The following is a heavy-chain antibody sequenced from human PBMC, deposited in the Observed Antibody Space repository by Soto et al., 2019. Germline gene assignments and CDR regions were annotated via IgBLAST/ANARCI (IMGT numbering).Heavy chain of an antibody. D-gene: IGHD2-2*01. CDR3: ARDPPIFSPYCSSTSCYGVGYYGMDV. CDR1: GFTFSSYS. CDR2: ISSSSSTI. Sequence: GGSLRLSCAASGFTFSSYSMNWVRQAPGKGLEWVSYISSSSSTIYYADSVKGRFTISRDNVKNSLYLQMNSLRDEDTAVYYCARDPPIFSPYCSSTSCYGVGYYGMDVWGQGTTVTVSS. J-gene: IGHJ6*02. V-gene: IGHV3-48*02.